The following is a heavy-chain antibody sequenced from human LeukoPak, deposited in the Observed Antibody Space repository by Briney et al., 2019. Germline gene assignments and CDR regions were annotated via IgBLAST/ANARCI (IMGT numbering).Heavy chain of an antibody. CDR2: IKQDGSEK. D-gene: IGHD3-22*01. CDR1: GFSFSNYG. CDR3: ARDTADYYDSSGYNIGYFDL. J-gene: IGHJ2*01. V-gene: IGHV3-7*01. Sequence: GRSLRLSCAAFGFSFSNYGMHWVRQAPGKGLEWVANIKQDGSEKYYVDSVKGRFTISRDNAKNSLYLQMNSLRAEDTAVYYCARDTADYYDSSGYNIGYFDLWGRGTLVTVSS.